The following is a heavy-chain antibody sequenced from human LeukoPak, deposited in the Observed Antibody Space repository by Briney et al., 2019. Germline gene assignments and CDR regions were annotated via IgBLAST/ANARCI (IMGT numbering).Heavy chain of an antibody. CDR2: INPSGGST. V-gene: IGHV1-46*01. J-gene: IGHJ3*02. CDR3: ARVRDTVVPAAISDAFDI. CDR1: GYTFSSYY. Sequence: ASVKVSCKASGYTFSSYYMHWVRQAPGQGLEWMGIINPSGGSTSYAQKFQGRVTMTRDTSTSTVYMELSSLRSEDTAVYYCARVRDTVVPAAISDAFDIWGQGTMVTVSS. D-gene: IGHD2-2*01.